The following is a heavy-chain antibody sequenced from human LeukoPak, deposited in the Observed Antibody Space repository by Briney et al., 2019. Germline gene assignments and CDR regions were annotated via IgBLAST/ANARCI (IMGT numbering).Heavy chain of an antibody. J-gene: IGHJ4*02. Sequence: GGSLRLSCAASGFTFSSYSMNWVRQAPGKGLEWVSSISSSSSYIYYADSVKGRFTISRDNAKNSLYLQMNSLRAEDTAVYYCAANSGYDYYFGYWGQGTLVTVSS. CDR2: ISSSSSYI. CDR1: GFTFSSYS. V-gene: IGHV3-21*01. D-gene: IGHD5-12*01. CDR3: AANSGYDYYFGY.